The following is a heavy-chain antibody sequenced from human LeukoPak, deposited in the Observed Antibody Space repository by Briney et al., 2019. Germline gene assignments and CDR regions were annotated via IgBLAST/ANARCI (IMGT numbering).Heavy chain of an antibody. V-gene: IGHV4-34*01. CDR3: ARGVGALKGKINY. D-gene: IGHD1-26*01. Sequence: NPGGSLRLSCAASGFTFDDYGMSWVRQPPGKGLEWIGEINHSGSTNYNPSLKSRVTISVDTSKNQFSLKLSSVTAADTAVYYCARGVGALKGKINYWGQGTLVTVSS. CDR1: GFTFDDYG. J-gene: IGHJ4*02. CDR2: INHSGST.